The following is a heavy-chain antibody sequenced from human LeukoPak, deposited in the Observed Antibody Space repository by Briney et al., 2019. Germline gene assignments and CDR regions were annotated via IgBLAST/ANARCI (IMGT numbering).Heavy chain of an antibody. CDR3: ARDIVVVVAATPSYYYGMDV. CDR2: IGAYNGNT. CDR1: GYTFLSYG. V-gene: IGHV1-18*01. J-gene: IGHJ6*02. Sequence: ASVNVSCKASGYTFLSYGISWVRQAPGQGLEWMGWIGAYNGNTNYAQKLQGRVTMTTDTSTSTAYMELRSLRSDDTAVYYCARDIVVVVAATPSYYYGMDVWGQGTTVTVSS. D-gene: IGHD2-15*01.